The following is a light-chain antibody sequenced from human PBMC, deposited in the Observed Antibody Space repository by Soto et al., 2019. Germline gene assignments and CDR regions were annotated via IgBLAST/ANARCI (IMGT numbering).Light chain of an antibody. Sequence: QSVLTHPPSVSGPPGQRVTISCTGSGSSIGAGYDVHWYQQRPGTAPKLLIFGNTNRPSGVPDRFSGSKSGTSASLAITGLQAEDEGDYYCQSYDSTLSARYVFGTGTK. CDR2: GNT. CDR1: GSSIGAGYD. CDR3: QSYDSTLSARYV. J-gene: IGLJ1*01. V-gene: IGLV1-40*01.